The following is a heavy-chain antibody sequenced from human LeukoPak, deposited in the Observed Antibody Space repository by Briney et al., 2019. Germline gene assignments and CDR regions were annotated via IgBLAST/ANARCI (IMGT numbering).Heavy chain of an antibody. D-gene: IGHD3-22*01. CDR3: VRNLVGDSSGYYIGY. Sequence: ASVKVSCKASGYTFTSYYMHWVRQAPGQGLEWMGIINPSGGSTSYAQKFQGRVTMIRDTSTSTVYMELSSLRSEDTAVYYCVRNLVGDSSGYYIGYWGQGTLVTVSS. CDR2: INPSGGST. V-gene: IGHV1-46*01. J-gene: IGHJ4*02. CDR1: GYTFTSYY.